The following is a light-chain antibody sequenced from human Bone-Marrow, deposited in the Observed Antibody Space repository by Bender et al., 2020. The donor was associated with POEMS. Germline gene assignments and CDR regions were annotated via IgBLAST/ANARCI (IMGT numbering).Light chain of an antibody. V-gene: IGLV1-47*02. CDR1: SSNIGAHA. CDR3: AAWGDTLSGPV. J-gene: IGLJ3*02. CDR2: SSH. Sequence: QSVLTQPPSASGTPGQRVTISCSGGSSNIGAHAVNWYQHLPGTAPKLLIYSSHRRPSGVPDRFSGSKSGTSASLAISGLRSEDEGDYFCAAWGDTLSGPVFGGGTKLTVL.